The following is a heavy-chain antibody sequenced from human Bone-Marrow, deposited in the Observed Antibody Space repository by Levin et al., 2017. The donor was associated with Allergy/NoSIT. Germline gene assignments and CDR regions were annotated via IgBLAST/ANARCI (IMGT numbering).Heavy chain of an antibody. D-gene: IGHD2-21*02. CDR2: TYPDDSET. CDR1: GYTFTNSF. J-gene: IGHJ4*02. V-gene: IGHV5-51*01. Sequence: TCEVSGYTFTNSFIAWVRQLPGKGLELMGMTYPDDSETKYSPSFQGQVSISADKSISTAYLQWSSLKASDTAMYYCARRLAVGTFDYWGLGTLVTVSS. CDR3: ARRLAVGTFDY.